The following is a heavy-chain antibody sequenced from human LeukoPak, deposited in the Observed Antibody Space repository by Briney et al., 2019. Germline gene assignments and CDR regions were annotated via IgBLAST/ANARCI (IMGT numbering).Heavy chain of an antibody. CDR1: GFTFSSYG. V-gene: IGHV3-30*18. D-gene: IGHD6-13*01. CDR2: ISYDGSNK. CDR3: AKAGYSSSWYLYYFDY. J-gene: IGHJ4*02. Sequence: GGSLRLSCAASGFTFSSYGMHWVRQAPGKGLEWVAVISYDGSNKYYADSVKGRFTISGDNSKNALYLQMNSLRAEDTAVYYCAKAGYSSSWYLYYFDYWGQGTLVTVSS.